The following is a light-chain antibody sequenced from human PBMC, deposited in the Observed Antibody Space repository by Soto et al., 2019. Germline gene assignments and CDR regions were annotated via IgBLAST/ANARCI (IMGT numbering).Light chain of an antibody. Sequence: QPVLTQSPSASASLGASVKLTCTLSSGHSSYAIEWHQQQPEKGPRYLMKLNSDGSHSKGDGIPDRFSGSSSGAERYLTIAGLQAEDEAYYYCQTWGTGIEVFGGGTKLTVL. V-gene: IGLV4-69*01. CDR1: SGHSSYA. CDR3: QTWGTGIEV. CDR2: LNSDGSH. J-gene: IGLJ3*02.